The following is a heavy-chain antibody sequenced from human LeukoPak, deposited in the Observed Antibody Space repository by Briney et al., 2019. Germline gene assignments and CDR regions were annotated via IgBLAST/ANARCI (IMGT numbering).Heavy chain of an antibody. CDR3: AKGRLDGMGLLDH. Sequence: GGSLRLSCAASGFTFSSCAMNWVRQAPGKGLEWVSVITGSGGSTYYADSVKGRFTISRDNSKNTLSLQMNSMRAEDTAVYYCAKGRLDGMGLLDHWGQGTLVTVSS. D-gene: IGHD5-24*01. J-gene: IGHJ4*02. CDR2: ITGSGGST. V-gene: IGHV3-23*01. CDR1: GFTFSSCA.